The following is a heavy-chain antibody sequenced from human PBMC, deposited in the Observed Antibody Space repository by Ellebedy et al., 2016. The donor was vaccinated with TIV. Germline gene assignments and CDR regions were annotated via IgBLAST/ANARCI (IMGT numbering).Heavy chain of an antibody. D-gene: IGHD5-24*01. CDR1: GGSISSDY. Sequence: MPSETLSLTCTVSGGSISSDYWSWIRQPAGKGLEWIGRSHSSGTTNYNPSPKSRVTLSVDTSKNQFSLKLSSVTAADTAVYYCWGSRDGYIDYWGQGTPVTVSS. V-gene: IGHV4-4*07. J-gene: IGHJ4*02. CDR2: SHSSGTT. CDR3: WGSRDGYIDY.